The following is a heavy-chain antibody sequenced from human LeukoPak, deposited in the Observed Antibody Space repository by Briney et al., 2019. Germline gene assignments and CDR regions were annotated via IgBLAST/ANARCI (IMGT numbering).Heavy chain of an antibody. J-gene: IGHJ3*02. Sequence: ASVKVSCKVSGYTLIELSMHWVRQAPGKGLEWMGGFDPEDGETIYAQKFQGRVTMTEDTSTDTAYMELSSLRSEDTAVYYCATDLFTQQLVVFDIWGQGTMVTVSS. CDR3: ATDLFTQQLVVFDI. CDR2: FDPEDGET. CDR1: GYTLIELS. D-gene: IGHD6-13*01. V-gene: IGHV1-24*01.